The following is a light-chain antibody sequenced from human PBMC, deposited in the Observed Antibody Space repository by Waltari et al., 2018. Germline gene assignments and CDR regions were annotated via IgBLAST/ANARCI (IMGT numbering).Light chain of an antibody. J-gene: IGKJ1*01. Sequence: EIVLTQSPASLSLSPGDRDTLSCRASQSVGRTLAWYQQSPGQAPRLLIYDAASRATGIPDRFSGSGSGTDFSLTISRLEPEDFAVYYCQKYGTRPATFGQGTKVEVK. CDR3: QKYGTRPAT. CDR1: QSVGRT. V-gene: IGKV3-20*01. CDR2: DAA.